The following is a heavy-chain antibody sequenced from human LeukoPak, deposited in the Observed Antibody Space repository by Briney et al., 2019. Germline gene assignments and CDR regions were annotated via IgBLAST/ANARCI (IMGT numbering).Heavy chain of an antibody. CDR1: GFTFSSYG. J-gene: IGHJ6*03. Sequence: PGGSLRLSCAASGFTFSSYGMHWVRQAPGKGLEWVAVIWYDGSNKYYADSEKGRFTISRDNSKNTLYLQMNSLRAEDTAVYYCARDGLSKGGYDWAPTYMDVWGKGTTVTVSS. V-gene: IGHV3-33*01. D-gene: IGHD5-12*01. CDR3: ARDGLSKGGYDWAPTYMDV. CDR2: IWYDGSNK.